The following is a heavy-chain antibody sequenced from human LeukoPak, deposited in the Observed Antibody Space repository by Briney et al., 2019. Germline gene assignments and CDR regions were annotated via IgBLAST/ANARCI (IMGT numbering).Heavy chain of an antibody. Sequence: GRSLRLSCAASGFTFSSYAMHWVRQAPGKGLEWVAVISYDGSNKYYADSVKGRFTISRDNAKNSLYLQMNSLRAEDTAVYYCARVSYFGSAGFDYWGQGTLVTVSS. V-gene: IGHV3-30-3*01. D-gene: IGHD2-21*01. J-gene: IGHJ4*02. CDR2: ISYDGSNK. CDR3: ARVSYFGSAGFDY. CDR1: GFTFSSYA.